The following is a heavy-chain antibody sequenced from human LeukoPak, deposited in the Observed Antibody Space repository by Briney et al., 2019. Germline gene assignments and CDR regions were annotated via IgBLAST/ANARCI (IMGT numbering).Heavy chain of an antibody. CDR1: GFTFSSYS. Sequence: PGGSLRLSCAASGFTFSSYSMNWVRQAPGKGLEWVSSISSSSSYIYYADSVKGRFTISRDNAKNSLYLQMNSLRAEDTAVYYCARGFGELFHDAFDIWGPGTMVTVSS. CDR3: ARGFGELFHDAFDI. D-gene: IGHD3-10*01. CDR2: ISSSSSYI. J-gene: IGHJ3*02. V-gene: IGHV3-21*01.